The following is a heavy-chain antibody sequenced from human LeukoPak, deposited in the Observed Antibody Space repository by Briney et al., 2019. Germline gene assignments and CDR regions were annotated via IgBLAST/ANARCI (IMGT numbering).Heavy chain of an antibody. V-gene: IGHV4-59*01. D-gene: IGHD3-10*01. CDR1: GGSITGYS. CDR2: IYYNGDT. CDR3: VRGPYGSSISNWFDP. Sequence: PSETLSLTCSVSGGSITGYSWSWIRQTPGKGLEWIGYIYYNGDTHYNPSLNSRLSMSVDAPNKQFSLNLRSVTAADTAVYYCVRGPYGSSISNWFDPWGQGLLVTVSS. J-gene: IGHJ5*02.